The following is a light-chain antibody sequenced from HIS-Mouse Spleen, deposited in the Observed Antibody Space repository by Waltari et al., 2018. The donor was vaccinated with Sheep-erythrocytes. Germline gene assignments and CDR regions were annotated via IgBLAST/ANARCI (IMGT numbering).Light chain of an antibody. J-gene: IGLJ2*01. V-gene: IGLV3-1*01. Sequence: SSELTQPPSVSVASGPTASITCSGDKLWDKYACCDQQKPGQSPVLFIYQDPTRPSGIPERFSGSNSGNTATLTISGTQAMDEADYYCQAWDSSIVVFGGGTKLTVL. CDR3: QAWDSSIVV. CDR2: QDP. CDR1: KLWDKY.